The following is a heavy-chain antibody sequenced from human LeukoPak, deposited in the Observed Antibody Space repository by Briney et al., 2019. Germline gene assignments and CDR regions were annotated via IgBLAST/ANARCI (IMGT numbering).Heavy chain of an antibody. V-gene: IGHV5-51*01. CDR1: GYSFTSYW. CDR2: IYPGDSDT. CDR3: VRRDSSGHNAFDI. J-gene: IGHJ3*02. Sequence: GESLKISCKTSGYSFTSYWIGWVRQMPGKGLEWMGIIYPGDSDTRYSPSFQGQVTISADTSTSTTYLQWSSLKASDTAMYYCVRRDSSGHNAFDIWGQGTMVTVSS. D-gene: IGHD3-22*01.